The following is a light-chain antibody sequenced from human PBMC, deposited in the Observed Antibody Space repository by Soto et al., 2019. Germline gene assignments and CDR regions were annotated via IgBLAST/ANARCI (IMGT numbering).Light chain of an antibody. CDR2: DAS. J-gene: IGKJ4*01. CDR1: QDIDTS. Sequence: DIQMTQSPSSLSASVGDKVTITCQASQDIDTSLNWYQLRPGEPPKLLIYDASTLKTGVPSRFSGSGSGIHFTLTITSLHPEDSATYFCQQFYDVFLTFGGGTRVEFK. CDR3: QQFYDVFLT. V-gene: IGKV1-33*01.